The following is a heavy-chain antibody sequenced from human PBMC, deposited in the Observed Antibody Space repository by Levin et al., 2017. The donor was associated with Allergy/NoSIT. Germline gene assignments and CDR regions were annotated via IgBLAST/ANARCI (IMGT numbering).Heavy chain of an antibody. CDR3: AKGSWCSGSYHYYYYYGMDV. V-gene: IGHV3-23*01. D-gene: IGHD3-10*02. CDR2: ISGSGVGI. CDR1: GFTFSSYA. J-gene: IGHJ6*02. Sequence: SCAASGFTFSSYAMSWVRQAPGKGLEWVSAISGSGVGISSSSSFPVLFTISRDNSKNTLYLQMNSLRAEDTAVYYCAKGSWCSGSYHYYYYYGMDVWGQGTTVTVSS.